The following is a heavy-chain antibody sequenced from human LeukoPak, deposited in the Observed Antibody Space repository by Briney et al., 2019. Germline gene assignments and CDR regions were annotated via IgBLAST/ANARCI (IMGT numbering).Heavy chain of an antibody. CDR1: GYSFTSYW. Sequence: SGESLKISCKGSGYSFTSYWIGWVRQMPGKGLEWMGIIYPGDSDTRYSPSFQGQVTISAVKSISTAYLQWSSLKASDSAMFYCARLADSSGYYLDYWGQGTLVTVSS. CDR3: ARLADSSGYYLDY. D-gene: IGHD3-22*01. CDR2: IYPGDSDT. J-gene: IGHJ4*02. V-gene: IGHV5-51*01.